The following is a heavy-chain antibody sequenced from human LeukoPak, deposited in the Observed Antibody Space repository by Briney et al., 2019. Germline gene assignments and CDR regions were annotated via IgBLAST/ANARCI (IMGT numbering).Heavy chain of an antibody. CDR3: AKAPRAYDSSGYYPFDY. CDR1: GFTFSSYG. D-gene: IGHD3-22*01. V-gene: IGHV3-30*02. Sequence: GGSLRLSCAASGFTFSSYGMHWVRQAPGKGLELGAFIRYDGSNKYYADSVKGRFTISRDNSRNTLYLQMNSLRAEDTAVYYCAKAPRAYDSSGYYPFDYWGQGTLVTVSS. J-gene: IGHJ4*02. CDR2: IRYDGSNK.